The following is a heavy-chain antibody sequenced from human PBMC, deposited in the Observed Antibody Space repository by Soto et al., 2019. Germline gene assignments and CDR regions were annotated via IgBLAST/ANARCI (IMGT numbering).Heavy chain of an antibody. D-gene: IGHD3-16*01. Sequence: EVQLVESGGGLVQPGGSLRLSCAASGFTFRNYWMHWVRQAPGKGLVWVSRVNSDGDTTYYADCVKGRFTITRDNAKNTVHLRVNSLGAEDTAVYYCASNYAYAEGYYFYGIDVWGQGTTVTVSS. J-gene: IGHJ6*02. V-gene: IGHV3-74*01. CDR3: ASNYAYAEGYYFYGIDV. CDR2: VNSDGDTT. CDR1: GFTFRNYW.